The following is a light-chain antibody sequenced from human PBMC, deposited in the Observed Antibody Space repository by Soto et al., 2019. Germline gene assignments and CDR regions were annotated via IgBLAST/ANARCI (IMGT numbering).Light chain of an antibody. CDR2: DVS. Sequence: QSALTQPASVSGSHGQSITISCTGTSSDVGGYKFDSWYQQHPGKVPKLLIYDVSNRPSGVSNRFSGSKSGNTASLTISGLQAEDEAEYYCSSYTRSTTLNVLFGGGTKLTVL. J-gene: IGLJ2*01. CDR3: SSYTRSTTLNVL. CDR1: SSDVGGYKF. V-gene: IGLV2-14*01.